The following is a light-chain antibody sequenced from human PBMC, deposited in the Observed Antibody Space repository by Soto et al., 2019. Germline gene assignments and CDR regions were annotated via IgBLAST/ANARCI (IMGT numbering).Light chain of an antibody. CDR1: QSVLYSSNNKNY. Sequence: DIVMTQSPDSLAVSLGERATINCKSSQSVLYSSNNKNYLAWYQQKPGQPPKLLIYWASTRESGVPDRFSGSGSGTDFTLTISSLQAEAVAVYYCQPYYSTPGTFGQGTKVEI. J-gene: IGKJ1*01. V-gene: IGKV4-1*01. CDR3: QPYYSTPGT. CDR2: WAS.